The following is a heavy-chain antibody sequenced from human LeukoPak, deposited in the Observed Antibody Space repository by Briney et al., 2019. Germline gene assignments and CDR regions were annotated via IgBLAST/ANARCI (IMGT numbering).Heavy chain of an antibody. D-gene: IGHD5-18*01. J-gene: IGHJ4*02. CDR3: ARTDTAMVFGKKDYFDY. CDR1: GFTFSSYA. Sequence: QPGRSLRLSCAASGFTFSSYAMHWVRLAPGKGLEWVAVISYDGSNKYYADSVKGRFTISRDNSKNTLYLQMNSLRAEDTAVYYCARTDTAMVFGKKDYFDYWGQGTLVTVSS. CDR2: ISYDGSNK. V-gene: IGHV3-30-3*01.